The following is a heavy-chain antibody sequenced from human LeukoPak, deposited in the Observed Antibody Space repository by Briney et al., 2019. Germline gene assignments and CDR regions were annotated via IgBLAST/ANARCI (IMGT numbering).Heavy chain of an antibody. D-gene: IGHD6-25*01. CDR1: GFTFSRYA. V-gene: IGHV3-30*04. Sequence: HPGGSLTLSCAVSGFTFSRYAMHWPRQSPGKGREWVAVISYDGSNKYYADSVKGRFTISRDNSKNTLYLQMNSLRAEDTAVYYCARAMYSSVYYAFDIWGQGTMVTVSS. CDR2: ISYDGSNK. CDR3: ARAMYSSVYYAFDI. J-gene: IGHJ3*02.